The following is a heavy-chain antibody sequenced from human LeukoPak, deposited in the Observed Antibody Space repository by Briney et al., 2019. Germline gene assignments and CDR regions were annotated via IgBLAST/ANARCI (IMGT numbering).Heavy chain of an antibody. CDR3: ARDRDYGEPFDY. V-gene: IGHV3-21*01. CDR1: GFTFSSYS. D-gene: IGHD4-17*01. Sequence: GGSLRLSCAASGFTFSSYSMNWVRQAQGKGLEWVSSISSSSSYIYYADSVKGRFTISRDNAKNSLYLQMNSLRAEDTAVYYCARDRDYGEPFDYWGQGTLVTVSS. CDR2: ISSSSSYI. J-gene: IGHJ4*02.